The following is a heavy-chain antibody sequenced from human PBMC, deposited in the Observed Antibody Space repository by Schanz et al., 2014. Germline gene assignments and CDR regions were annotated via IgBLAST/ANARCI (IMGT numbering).Heavy chain of an antibody. Sequence: EVQLLESGGGLVQPGGSLRLSCVASGFTFTNYAMTWVRQAPGKGLDWVSAISGSGSSTYYADSVKGRFTISRDNSDNTLYLQMNNLRAEDTAVYYCARGSGTFDSWGQGTLXTVSS. D-gene: IGHD3-3*01. CDR3: ARGSGTFDS. CDR2: ISGSGSST. CDR1: GFTFTNYA. V-gene: IGHV3-23*01. J-gene: IGHJ4*02.